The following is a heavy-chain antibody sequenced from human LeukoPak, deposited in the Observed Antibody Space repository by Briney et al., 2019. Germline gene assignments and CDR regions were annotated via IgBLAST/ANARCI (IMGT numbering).Heavy chain of an antibody. CDR1: GYSFTSYW. J-gene: IGHJ5*02. D-gene: IGHD5-18*01. Sequence: NLGESLKISCKGSGYSFTSYWIGWVRQMPGKGLEWMGIIYPGDSDTRYSPSFQGQVTISADKSISTAYLQWSSLKASDTAMYYCARLVRDTAMVVWFDPWGQGTLVTVSS. CDR2: IYPGDSDT. CDR3: ARLVRDTAMVVWFDP. V-gene: IGHV5-51*01.